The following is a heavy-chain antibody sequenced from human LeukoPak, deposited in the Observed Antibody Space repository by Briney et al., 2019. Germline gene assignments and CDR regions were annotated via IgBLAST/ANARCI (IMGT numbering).Heavy chain of an antibody. CDR1: GFTFSSYW. D-gene: IGHD3-10*01. Sequence: TGGSLRLSCAASGFTFSSYWMSWVRQAPGEGLGWVANIKQDGSEKYYVDSVKGRFTISRDNAKNSLYLQMNSLRAEDTAVYYCARGYYYGSGIFDYWGQGTLVTVSS. CDR2: IKQDGSEK. V-gene: IGHV3-7*01. CDR3: ARGYYYGSGIFDY. J-gene: IGHJ4*02.